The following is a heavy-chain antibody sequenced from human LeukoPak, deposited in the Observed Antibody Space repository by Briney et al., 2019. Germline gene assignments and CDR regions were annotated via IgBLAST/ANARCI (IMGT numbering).Heavy chain of an antibody. CDR2: ISGSGGST. V-gene: IGHV3-23*01. Sequence: PGGSLRLSCAAAGFTFSSYAMSWVRQAPGKGLEWVSAISGSGGSTYYADSVKGRFTISRDNSKNTLYLQMNSLRAEDTAVYYCAKTYSSSWSNPFDYWGQGTLVTVSS. J-gene: IGHJ4*02. CDR3: AKTYSSSWSNPFDY. D-gene: IGHD6-13*01. CDR1: GFTFSSYA.